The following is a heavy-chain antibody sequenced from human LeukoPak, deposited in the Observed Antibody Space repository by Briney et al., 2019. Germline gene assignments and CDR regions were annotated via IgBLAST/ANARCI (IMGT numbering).Heavy chain of an antibody. CDR3: ARTTGGYCTSTSCLFEY. CDR2: INPNSGTT. V-gene: IGHV1-2*02. Sequence: ASVKVSCRASGFTLTDYYIHWVRQAPGQGLEWMGWINPNSGTTNFAQKFQGRVTMTRDTSISTAYMELSRLRPDDTAVYYCARTTGGYCTSTSCLFEYWGQGTLVTVSS. CDR1: GFTLTDYY. D-gene: IGHD2-2*01. J-gene: IGHJ4*02.